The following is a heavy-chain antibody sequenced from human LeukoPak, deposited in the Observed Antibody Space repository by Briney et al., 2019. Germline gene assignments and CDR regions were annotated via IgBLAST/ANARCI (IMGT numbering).Heavy chain of an antibody. CDR3: AKESGSYYRADFDY. J-gene: IGHJ4*02. Sequence: GRSLRLSCAASGFTFGDYAMHWVRQAPGKGLEWVSGISWNSGSIGYADSVKGRFTISRDNAKNSLYLQMDSLRAEDTALYYCAKESGSYYRADFDYWGQGTLVTVSS. CDR2: ISWNSGSI. D-gene: IGHD1-26*01. CDR1: GFTFGDYA. V-gene: IGHV3-9*01.